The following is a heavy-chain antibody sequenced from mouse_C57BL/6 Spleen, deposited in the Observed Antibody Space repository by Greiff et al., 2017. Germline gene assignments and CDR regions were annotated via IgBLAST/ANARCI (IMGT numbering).Heavy chain of an antibody. V-gene: IGHV2-5*01. J-gene: IGHJ1*03. CDR1: GFSLTSYG. CDR3: AKGGSSYWYFDV. CDR2: IRRGGST. Sequence: VHLVESGPGLVQPSQSLSITCTVSGFSLTSYGVHWVRQSPGKGLEWLGVIRRGGSTDYDAAFMSRLSISKDNSKSQVFFKMDSLQADDTAIYYCAKGGSSYWYFDVWGKGTTVTVSS. D-gene: IGHD1-1*01.